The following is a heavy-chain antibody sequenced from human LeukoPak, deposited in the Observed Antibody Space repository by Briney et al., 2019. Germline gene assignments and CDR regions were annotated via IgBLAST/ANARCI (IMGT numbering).Heavy chain of an antibody. CDR1: GGSISSSGYY. V-gene: IGHV4-39*01. D-gene: IGHD3-3*01. Sequence: SETLSLTCTVSGGSISSSGYYWSWIRQPPGKGLEWIGTIYYSGSAYYNPSLKTQVTISVDTSKNQFSLKLSSVTATDTAVYFCARGSQVDDFWSGYRAPLDYWGQGTLVTVSS. CDR2: IYYSGSA. CDR3: ARGSQVDDFWSGYRAPLDY. J-gene: IGHJ4*02.